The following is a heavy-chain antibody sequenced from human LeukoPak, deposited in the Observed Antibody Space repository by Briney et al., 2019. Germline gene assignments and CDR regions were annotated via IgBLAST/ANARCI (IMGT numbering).Heavy chain of an antibody. CDR1: GFTFSSYA. CDR3: ARDRLITMIVVVITGGGLDP. V-gene: IGHV3-30*04. Sequence: AGRSLRLSCAASGFTFSSYAMHWVRQAPGKGLEWVAVISYDGSNKYYADSVKGRFTISRDNSKNTLYLQMNSLRAEDTAVYYCARDRLITMIVVVITGGGLDPWGQGTLVTVSS. D-gene: IGHD3-22*01. CDR2: ISYDGSNK. J-gene: IGHJ5*02.